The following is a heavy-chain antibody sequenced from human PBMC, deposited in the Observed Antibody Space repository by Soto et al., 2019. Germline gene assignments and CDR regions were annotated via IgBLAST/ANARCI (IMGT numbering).Heavy chain of an antibody. J-gene: IGHJ4*02. CDR2: IYYSGTT. CDR3: ASGHDAYKVRY. V-gene: IGHV4-31*02. D-gene: IGHD1-1*01. Sequence: WTWIRHHPGKGLEWIGYIYYSGTTYYNPSLKSRPTISMDTSENQFSLELTSVTAADTAIYFCASGHDAYKVRYWGQGTLVTVSS.